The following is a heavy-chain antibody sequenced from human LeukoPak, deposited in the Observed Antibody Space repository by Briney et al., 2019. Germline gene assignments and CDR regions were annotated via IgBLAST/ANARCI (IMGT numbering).Heavy chain of an antibody. CDR3: ARSPDILTGENFDY. CDR2: INLNSGGT. D-gene: IGHD3-9*01. Sequence: ASVRVSCKASGYTFTGYYMHWVRQAPGQGLEWMGWINLNSGGTNDAQKFQDRGTMTRDTSISTAYVELSRLRSDDTAVYYCARSPDILTGENFDYWGQGTLVTVSS. CDR1: GYTFTGYY. V-gene: IGHV1-2*02. J-gene: IGHJ4*02.